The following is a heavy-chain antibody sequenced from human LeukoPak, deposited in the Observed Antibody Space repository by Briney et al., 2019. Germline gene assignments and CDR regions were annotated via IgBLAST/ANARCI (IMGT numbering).Heavy chain of an antibody. CDR3: ARGTALPGVDY. Sequence: SGGSLRLSCAASGFTFSNSWMNWFRQAPGRLEWVANINHDGSEKNYVDSVEGRFTITRDNTKKSLYLQMNSLGAEDTAVYYCARGTALPGVDYWGQGTLVIVSS. D-gene: IGHD3-10*01. CDR2: INHDGSEK. J-gene: IGHJ4*02. CDR1: GFTFSNSW. V-gene: IGHV3-7*01.